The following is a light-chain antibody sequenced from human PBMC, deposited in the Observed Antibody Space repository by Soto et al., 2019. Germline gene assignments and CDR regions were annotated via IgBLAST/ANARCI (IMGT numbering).Light chain of an antibody. CDR1: QSVNIN. Sequence: EIVMTQSPVTLSASPGERVTLSCRASQSVNINLAWYQQRHGQAPRVLIYGASNRASGIPDKFSGSGSGTDFPLTSSSLEPDDFALYFCQQYKDWPPLTFGGGTRVEIK. CDR3: QQYKDWPPLT. V-gene: IGKV3D-15*01. J-gene: IGKJ4*01. CDR2: GAS.